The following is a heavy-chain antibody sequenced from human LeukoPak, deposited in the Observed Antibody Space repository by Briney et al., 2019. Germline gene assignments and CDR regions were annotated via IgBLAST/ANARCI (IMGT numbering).Heavy chain of an antibody. D-gene: IGHD3-22*01. CDR2: INHSGST. J-gene: IGHJ4*02. CDR1: GGSFSDYF. CDR3: ARVGHSDSSAYYIAY. V-gene: IGHV4-34*01. Sequence: SETLSLTCAVYGGSFSDYFWSWIRQPPGKELEWIGEINHSGSTNYNPSLKSRVTMSVDTSRNQFSLRLTSVTAADTAVYYCARVGHSDSSAYYIAYWGQGTLVTVSS.